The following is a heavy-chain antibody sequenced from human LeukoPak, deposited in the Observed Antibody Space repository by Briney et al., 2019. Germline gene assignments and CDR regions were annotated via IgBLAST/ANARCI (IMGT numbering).Heavy chain of an antibody. Sequence: PGGSLRLSCAASRFTVSSNYMSWVRQAPGKGLEWVSVIYSGGSTYYADSVKGRFTISRDNSKNTLYPQMNSLRAEDTAVYYCARDCSGSYNYWGQGTLVTVSS. CDR1: RFTVSSNY. CDR2: IYSGGST. D-gene: IGHD1-26*01. CDR3: ARDCSGSYNY. J-gene: IGHJ4*02. V-gene: IGHV3-53*01.